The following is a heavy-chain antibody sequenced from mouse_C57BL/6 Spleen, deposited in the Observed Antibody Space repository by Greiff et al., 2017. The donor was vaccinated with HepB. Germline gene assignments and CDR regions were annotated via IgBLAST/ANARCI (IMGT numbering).Heavy chain of an antibody. CDR2: IDPSDSYT. J-gene: IGHJ4*01. D-gene: IGHD1-1*01. Sequence: QVQLQQPGAELVRPGTSVKLSCKASGYTFTSYWMHWVKQRPGQGLEWIGVIDPSDSYTNYNQKFKGKATLTVDTSSSTAYMQLSSLTSEDSAVYYCARTDYYGIAMDYWGQGTSVTVSS. V-gene: IGHV1-59*01. CDR3: ARTDYYGIAMDY. CDR1: GYTFTSYW.